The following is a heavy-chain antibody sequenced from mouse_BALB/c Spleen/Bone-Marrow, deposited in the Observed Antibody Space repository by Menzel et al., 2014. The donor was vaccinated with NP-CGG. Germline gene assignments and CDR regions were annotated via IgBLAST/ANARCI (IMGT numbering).Heavy chain of an antibody. V-gene: IGHV1-15*01. J-gene: IGHJ3*01. CDR3: TSYDWFAY. Sequence: QVQLQQSGAELVRPGASVTLSCKASGYTFTDYEMHWVKQTPVHGLEWIGAIDPETGGTAYNQKFKGKATLTADKSSSTACMELRSLTSEDSAVYYCTSYDWFAYWGQGTLVTVSA. D-gene: IGHD2-12*01. CDR2: IDPETGGT. CDR1: GYTFTDYE.